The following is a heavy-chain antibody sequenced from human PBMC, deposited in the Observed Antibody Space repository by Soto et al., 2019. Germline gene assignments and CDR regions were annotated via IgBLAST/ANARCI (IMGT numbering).Heavy chain of an antibody. CDR1: GFTFSSYA. D-gene: IGHD1-20*01. Sequence: GGSLRLSCAASGFTFSSYAMSWVRQAPGKGLEWVSAISGSGGSTYYADSVKGRFTISRDNSKNTLYLQMNSLRAEDTAVYYCAKAIYNWNELSKNYYYYYGMDVWGQGTTVTVSS. CDR2: ISGSGGST. CDR3: AKAIYNWNELSKNYYYYYGMDV. J-gene: IGHJ6*02. V-gene: IGHV3-23*01.